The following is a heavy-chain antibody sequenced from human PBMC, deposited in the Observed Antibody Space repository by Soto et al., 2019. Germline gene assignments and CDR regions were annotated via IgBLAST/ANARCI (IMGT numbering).Heavy chain of an antibody. CDR3: AKDGGIAAAGYYYYGMDV. Sequence: GGSLRLSCAASGFTFSSYGMHWVRQAPGKGLEWVAVISYDGSNKYYADSVKGRFTISRDNSKNTLYLQMNSLRAEDTAVYYCAKDGGIAAAGYYYYGMDVWGQGTTVTVSS. V-gene: IGHV3-30*18. J-gene: IGHJ6*02. CDR2: ISYDGSNK. CDR1: GFTFSSYG. D-gene: IGHD6-13*01.